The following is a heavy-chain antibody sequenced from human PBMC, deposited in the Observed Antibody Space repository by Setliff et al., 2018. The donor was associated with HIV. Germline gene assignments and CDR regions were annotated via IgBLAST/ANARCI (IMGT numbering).Heavy chain of an antibody. CDR3: ARDETYNSFWSGYSFDY. Sequence: LRLSCAASGFTFDDYGMSWVRQVPGKGLEWVSGINWNGGRIGYADSVKGRFIISRDNAKNFLYLQMNSLRAEDTALYYCARDETYNSFWSGYSFDYWGQGTLVTVSS. D-gene: IGHD3-3*01. CDR2: INWNGGRI. J-gene: IGHJ4*02. V-gene: IGHV3-20*04. CDR1: GFTFDDYG.